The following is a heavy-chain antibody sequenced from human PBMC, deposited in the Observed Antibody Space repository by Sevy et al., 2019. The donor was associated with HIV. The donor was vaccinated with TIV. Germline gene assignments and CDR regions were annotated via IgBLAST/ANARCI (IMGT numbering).Heavy chain of an antibody. Sequence: SETLSLTCTVSGGSISSGDYYWSWIRQPPGKGLEWIGYIYYSGSTYYNPSLKSRVTISVDTSKNQFSLKLSSVTAADTAVYYCARAWYYYDSSGYWAYYFDYWGQGTLVTVSS. J-gene: IGHJ4*02. D-gene: IGHD3-22*01. CDR3: ARAWYYYDSSGYWAYYFDY. V-gene: IGHV4-30-4*01. CDR2: IYYSGST. CDR1: GGSISSGDYY.